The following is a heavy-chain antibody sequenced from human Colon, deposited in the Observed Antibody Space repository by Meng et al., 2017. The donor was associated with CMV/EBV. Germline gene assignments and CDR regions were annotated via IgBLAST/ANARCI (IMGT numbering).Heavy chain of an antibody. CDR3: ARISVVRGVVPYYYYGMDV. Sequence: ASVKVSCKASGYTFTSYDINWVRQVPGQGLEWMGWISAYNGHTNYAQKLKGRVTMTTDTSTSTAYMELRSLRSDDTAVYYCARISVVRGVVPYYYYGMDVWGQGTTVTVS. V-gene: IGHV1-18*01. D-gene: IGHD3-10*01. CDR1: GYTFTSYD. J-gene: IGHJ6*02. CDR2: ISAYNGHT.